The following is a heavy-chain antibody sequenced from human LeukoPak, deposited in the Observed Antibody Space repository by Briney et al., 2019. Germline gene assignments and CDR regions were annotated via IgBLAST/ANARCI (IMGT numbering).Heavy chain of an antibody. J-gene: IGHJ4*02. CDR3: ATNYYDSSGYYGYFDY. D-gene: IGHD3-22*01. Sequence: ASVKVSCKASGGTFSSYAISWVRQAPGQGLEWMGRIIPIFGIANYAQKFQGRVTITAHKSTSTAYMELSSLRSEDTAVYYCATNYYDSSGYYGYFDYWGQGTLVAVSS. CDR2: IIPIFGIA. V-gene: IGHV1-69*04. CDR1: GGTFSSYA.